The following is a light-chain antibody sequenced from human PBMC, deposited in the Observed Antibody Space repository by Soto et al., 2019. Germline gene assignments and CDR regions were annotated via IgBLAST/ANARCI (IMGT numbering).Light chain of an antibody. J-gene: IGKJ1*01. CDR2: DAS. Sequence: TQSPCALSAPSCDSVPSTGRASHSISSWLAWYQQKPGKAPKLLIYDASSWESGVPSRFSGSGSGTEFTLTISSLQPDDFATYYCQQYNSYWTFGQGTKVDIK. CDR1: HSISSW. V-gene: IGKV1-5*01. CDR3: QQYNSYWT.